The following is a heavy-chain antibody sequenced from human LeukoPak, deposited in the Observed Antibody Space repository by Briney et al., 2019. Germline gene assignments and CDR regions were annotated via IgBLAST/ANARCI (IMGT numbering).Heavy chain of an antibody. CDR1: A. D-gene: IGHD5-18*01. V-gene: IGHV1-69*01. CDR2: IIPIFGTA. Sequence: AMSXVRQAPGEGLEWMGGIIPIFGTANYAQKFQGRVTITADDSTSTAYMELSSLRSEDTAVYYCAREVYSYGAIDYWGQGTLVTVSS. CDR3: AREVYSYGAIDY. J-gene: IGHJ4*02.